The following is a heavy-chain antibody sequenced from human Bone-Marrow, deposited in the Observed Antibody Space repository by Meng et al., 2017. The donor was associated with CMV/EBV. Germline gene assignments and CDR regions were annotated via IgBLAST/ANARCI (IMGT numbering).Heavy chain of an antibody. Sequence: ASVKVSCKASGYTFTSYGISWVRQAPGQGLEWMGWISAYNGNTNYAQKLQGRVTMTTDTSTSTAYMELRSLRSDDTAVYYCARTSRLAVAGTKYYFDYWGQRTLVTVSS. V-gene: IGHV1-18*01. J-gene: IGHJ4*02. CDR2: ISAYNGNT. CDR1: GYTFTSYG. D-gene: IGHD6-19*01. CDR3: ARTSRLAVAGTKYYFDY.